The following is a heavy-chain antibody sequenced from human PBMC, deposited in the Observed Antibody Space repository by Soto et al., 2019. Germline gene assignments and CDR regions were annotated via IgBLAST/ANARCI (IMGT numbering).Heavy chain of an antibody. CDR3: ATRPNIVVVPACVSYHHYGIDV. D-gene: IGHD2-2*01. V-gene: IGHV1-69*06. CDR1: GGTFSRYA. J-gene: IGHJ6*02. CDR2: IIPIFGTA. Sequence: GAAVNVSCKACGGTFSRYAISWVRQAPGQGLEWMGGIIPIFGTANYAQKFQGRVTITADKSTSTAYMELSSLRSEDTAVYYCATRPNIVVVPACVSYHHYGIDVCGQRTTVTVSS.